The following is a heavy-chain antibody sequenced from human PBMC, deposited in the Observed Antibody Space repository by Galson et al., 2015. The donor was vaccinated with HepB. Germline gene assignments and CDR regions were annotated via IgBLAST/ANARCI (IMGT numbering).Heavy chain of an antibody. Sequence: SLRLSCAASGFTFSSYGMHWVRQAPGKGLEWVAVISYDGSNKYYADSVKGRFTISRDNSKNTLYLQMNSLRAEDTAVYYCAKDQPCGGDCYLPDYWGQGTLVTVSS. CDR1: GFTFSSYG. D-gene: IGHD2-21*02. J-gene: IGHJ4*02. V-gene: IGHV3-30*18. CDR3: AKDQPCGGDCYLPDY. CDR2: ISYDGSNK.